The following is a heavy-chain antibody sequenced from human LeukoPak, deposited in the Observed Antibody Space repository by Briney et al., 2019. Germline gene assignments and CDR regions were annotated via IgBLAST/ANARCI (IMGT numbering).Heavy chain of an antibody. V-gene: IGHV4-38-2*02. D-gene: IGHD3-3*01. Sequence: PSETLSLTCTVSGYSISSGYYWGWIRQPPGKGLEWIGSIYHSGSTYYNPSLKSRVTISVDTSKNQFSLKLSSVTAADTAVYYCARRRFRVGNYFDYWGQGTLVTVSS. J-gene: IGHJ4*02. CDR1: GYSISSGYY. CDR3: ARRRFRVGNYFDY. CDR2: IYHSGST.